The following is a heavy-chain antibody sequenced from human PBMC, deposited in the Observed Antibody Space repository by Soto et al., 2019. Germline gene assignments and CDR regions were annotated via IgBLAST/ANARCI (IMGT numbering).Heavy chain of an antibody. Sequence: TVGSLRLSCAASGFTFSSYAMSWVRQAPVNGLEWVSAISGSGGSTYYADSVKGRFTISRDNSKNTLYLQMNSLRAEDTAVYYCAKDSSSWYRGWFDPWGQGTLVTVSS. CDR1: GFTFSSYA. CDR3: AKDSSSWYRGWFDP. J-gene: IGHJ5*02. V-gene: IGHV3-23*01. CDR2: ISGSGGST. D-gene: IGHD6-13*01.